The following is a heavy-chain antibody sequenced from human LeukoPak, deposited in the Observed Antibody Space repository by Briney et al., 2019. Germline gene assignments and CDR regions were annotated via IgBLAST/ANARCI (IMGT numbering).Heavy chain of an antibody. CDR3: ARVGSGSYLIY. D-gene: IGHD1-26*01. J-gene: IGHJ4*02. CDR1: GGSISSYY. CDR2: IYYSGST. Sequence: SETLSLTCTVSGGSISSYYWSRIRQPPGKGLEWIGYIYYSGSTNYNPSLKSRVTISVDTSKNQFSLKLSSVTAADTAVYYCARVGSGSYLIYWGQGTLVTVSS. V-gene: IGHV4-59*01.